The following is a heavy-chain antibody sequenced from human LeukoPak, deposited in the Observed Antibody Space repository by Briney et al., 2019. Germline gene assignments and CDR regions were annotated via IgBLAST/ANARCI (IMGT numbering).Heavy chain of an antibody. D-gene: IGHD3-16*01. CDR1: GGSISSGGYC. CDR3: AREPYYVWGSLGLFDY. V-gene: IGHV4-31*03. Sequence: PSQTLSLTCTVSGGSISSGGYCWSWIRQHPGKGLEWIGYIYYSGSTYYNPSLESRVTISVGTSKNQFSLKLSSVTAADTAVYYCAREPYYVWGSLGLFDYWGQGTLVTVSS. CDR2: IYYSGST. J-gene: IGHJ4*02.